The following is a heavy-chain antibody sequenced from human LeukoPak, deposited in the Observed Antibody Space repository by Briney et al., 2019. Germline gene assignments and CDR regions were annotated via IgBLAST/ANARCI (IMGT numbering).Heavy chain of an antibody. Sequence: PGGSLRLSCAASGFTFSSYAMSWVRHAPGKGLEWVSAISGSGGSTYYADSVKGRFTISRDNSKNTLYLQMNSLRAEDTAVYYCAKDLYGYVSNWFDPWGQGTLVTVSS. CDR1: GFTFSSYA. J-gene: IGHJ5*02. CDR2: ISGSGGST. V-gene: IGHV3-23*01. D-gene: IGHD5-12*01. CDR3: AKDLYGYVSNWFDP.